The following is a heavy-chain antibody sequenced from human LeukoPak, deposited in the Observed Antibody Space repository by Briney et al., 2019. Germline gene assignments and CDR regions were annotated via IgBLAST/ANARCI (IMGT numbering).Heavy chain of an antibody. D-gene: IGHD4-17*01. CDR2: IIPIFGTA. CDR1: GGTFSSYA. J-gene: IGHJ6*03. V-gene: IGHV1-69*13. CDR3: ARDPRDYGENYYYYYMDV. Sequence: SVKVSCKASGGTFSSYAISWVRQAPGQGLEWMEGIIPIFGTANYAQKFQGRVTITADESTSTAYMELSSLRSEDTAVYYCARDPRDYGENYYYYYMDVWGKGTTVTVSS.